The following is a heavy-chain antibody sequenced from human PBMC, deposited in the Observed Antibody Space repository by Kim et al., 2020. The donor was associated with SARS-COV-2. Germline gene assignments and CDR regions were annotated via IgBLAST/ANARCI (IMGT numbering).Heavy chain of an antibody. D-gene: IGHD3-9*01. V-gene: IGHV5-51*01. Sequence: TRYRPSFQGQVTISVDKSIRTAYLQWSSLKASDTAMYYCARLGHDILTGYYWGQGTLVTVSS. CDR2: T. CDR3: ARLGHDILTGYY. J-gene: IGHJ4*02.